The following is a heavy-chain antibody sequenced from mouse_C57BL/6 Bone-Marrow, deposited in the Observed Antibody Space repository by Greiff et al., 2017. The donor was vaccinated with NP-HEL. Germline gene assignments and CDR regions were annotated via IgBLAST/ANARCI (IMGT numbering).Heavy chain of an antibody. D-gene: IGHD1-1*01. CDR3: ARPLIYYYGSSYAMDY. CDR1: GYTFTDYN. CDR2: INPNNGGT. Sequence: VQLQQSGPELVKPGASVKIPCKASGYTFTDYNMDWVKQSHGKSLEWIGDINPNNGGTIYNQKFKGKATLTVDKSSSTAYMEPRSLTSEDTAVYYFARPLIYYYGSSYAMDYWGQGTSVTVSS. J-gene: IGHJ4*01. V-gene: IGHV1-18*01.